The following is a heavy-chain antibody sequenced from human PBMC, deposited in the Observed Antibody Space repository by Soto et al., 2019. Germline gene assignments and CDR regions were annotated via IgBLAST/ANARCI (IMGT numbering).Heavy chain of an antibody. D-gene: IGHD5-18*01. CDR3: ARDQGEVQLWPRGMDV. J-gene: IGHJ6*02. CDR2: IWYDGSNK. Sequence: GGSLRLSCAASGFTFSSYGMHWVRQAPGKGLEWVAVIWYDGSNKYYADSVKGRFTISRDNSKNTLYLQMNSLRAEDTAVYYCARDQGEVQLWPRGMDVWGQGTTVTVSS. V-gene: IGHV3-33*01. CDR1: GFTFSSYG.